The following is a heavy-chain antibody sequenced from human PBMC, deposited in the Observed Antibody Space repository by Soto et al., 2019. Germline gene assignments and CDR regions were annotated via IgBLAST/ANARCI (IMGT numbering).Heavy chain of an antibody. D-gene: IGHD6-13*01. CDR3: ARGPSSVASSLSRLFDP. Sequence: SETLSLTCTVSGGSINTFYWSWVRQPAGKGQEWIGRIFSSGSTSFNPSLESRVAMSVDTSKNQFSLKLSSVTAADTAVYYCARGPSSVASSLSRLFDPWGQGTLVTVSS. CDR1: GGSINTFY. J-gene: IGHJ5*02. V-gene: IGHV4-4*07. CDR2: IFSSGST.